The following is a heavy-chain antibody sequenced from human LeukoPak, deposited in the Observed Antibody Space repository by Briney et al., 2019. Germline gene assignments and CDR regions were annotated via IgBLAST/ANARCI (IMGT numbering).Heavy chain of an antibody. Sequence: PGGSLRLSCAASGSTFSSYSMNWVRQAPGKGLEWVSYISSSSSTIYYADSVKGRFTISRDNAKNSLYLQMNSLRAEDTAVYYCARDGIYGDPPGDYWGQGTLVTVSS. J-gene: IGHJ4*02. CDR3: ARDGIYGDPPGDY. D-gene: IGHD4-17*01. CDR1: GSTFSSYS. V-gene: IGHV3-48*04. CDR2: ISSSSSTI.